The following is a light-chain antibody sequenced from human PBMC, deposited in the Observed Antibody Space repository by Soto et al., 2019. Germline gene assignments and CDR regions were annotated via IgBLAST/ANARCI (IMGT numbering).Light chain of an antibody. CDR1: SSDVGGYNY. CDR2: EVN. J-gene: IGLJ3*02. CDR3: SSYTSITNLDVL. V-gene: IGLV2-14*01. Sequence: QSALTQPASVSGSPGQSITISCTGTSSDVGGYNYVSWYQQHPGEVPKLIIYEVNNRPSGVSDRFSGSKSGNTASLTISGLQAEDEADYYGSSYTSITNLDVLFGGGTKLTVL.